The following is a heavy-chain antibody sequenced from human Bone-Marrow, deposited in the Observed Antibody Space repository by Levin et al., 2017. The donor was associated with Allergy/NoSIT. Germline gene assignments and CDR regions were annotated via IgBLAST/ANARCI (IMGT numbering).Heavy chain of an antibody. Sequence: SGPTLVKPTQTLTLTCAFSGFSLSATGVGVGWIRQSPGKALEWLALIYWDDDQSYSPSLKSRLTITKDTSKNQVVLTMTDMDPVDTGTYYCARRRPAASMQYFDFWGQGTLVTVSS. CDR3: ARRRPAASMQYFDF. CDR2: IYWDDDQ. D-gene: IGHD2-2*01. V-gene: IGHV2-5*02. J-gene: IGHJ4*02. CDR1: GFSLSATGVG.